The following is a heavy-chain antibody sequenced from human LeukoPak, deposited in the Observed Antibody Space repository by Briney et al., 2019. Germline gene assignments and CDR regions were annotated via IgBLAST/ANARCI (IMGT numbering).Heavy chain of an antibody. CDR1: GFTFSSYG. D-gene: IGHD3-10*01. J-gene: IGHJ6*02. CDR3: ASSGVYGSGSYPLYYYYYYGMDV. V-gene: IGHV3-30*02. CDR2: IRYDGSNK. Sequence: GGSLRLSCAASGFTFSSYGMHWVRQAPGKGLEWVAFIRYDGSNKCYADSVKGRFTISRDNSKNTLYLQMDSLRAEDTAVYYCASSGVYGSGSYPLYYYYYYGMDVWGQGTTVTVSS.